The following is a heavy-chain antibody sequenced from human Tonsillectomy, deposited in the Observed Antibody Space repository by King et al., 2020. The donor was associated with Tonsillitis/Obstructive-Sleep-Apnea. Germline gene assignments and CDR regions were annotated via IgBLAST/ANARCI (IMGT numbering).Heavy chain of an antibody. CDR2: ISSSGSYI. CDR3: ARDSGGFFFDY. J-gene: IGHJ4*02. Sequence: VQLVESGGGLVKPGGSLRLSCAASGFTFNNYNMNWVRQAPGKGLEWVSSISSSGSYIYYADSVKGRFTISRDNAKNSLYLQMNSLRAEDTAVYYCARDSGGFFFDYWGQGTLVTVSS. V-gene: IGHV3-21*01. D-gene: IGHD1-26*01. CDR1: GFTFNNYN.